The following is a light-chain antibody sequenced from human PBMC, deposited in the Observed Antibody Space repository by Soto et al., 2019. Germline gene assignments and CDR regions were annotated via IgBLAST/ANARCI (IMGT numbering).Light chain of an antibody. Sequence: DIQMTQSPSTLSASVGDRVTITCRASQSISSWLAWYQQKPGKAPKLLIYKPSSLESGVPSRFSGSGSGTEFTLTISSLQPDDFATYYFQQDNRYPYTFGQGTKLEIK. CDR1: QSISSW. CDR3: QQDNRYPYT. CDR2: KPS. V-gene: IGKV1-5*03. J-gene: IGKJ2*01.